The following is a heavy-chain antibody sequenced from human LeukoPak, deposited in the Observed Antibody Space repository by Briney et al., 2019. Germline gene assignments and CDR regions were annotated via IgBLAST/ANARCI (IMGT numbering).Heavy chain of an antibody. D-gene: IGHD1-26*01. J-gene: IGHJ3*02. CDR3: ARDRGSGNAFDI. V-gene: IGHV3-21*01. CDR2: ISSSSSYI. CDR1: GFTFSSYS. Sequence: GGSLRLSCAASGFTFSSYSMNWVRQAPGKGLEWVSSISSSSSYIYYADSVKGRFTISRDNAKNSLYLQMNSLRAEDTAVYYCARDRGSGNAFDIWGQGTMVTVSS.